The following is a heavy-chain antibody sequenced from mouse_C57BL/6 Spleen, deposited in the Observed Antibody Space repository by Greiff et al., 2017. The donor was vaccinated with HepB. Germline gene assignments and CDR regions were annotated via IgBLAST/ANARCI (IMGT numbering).Heavy chain of an antibody. Sequence: EVMLVESGGGLVQPGGSLKLSCAASGFTFSDYYMYWVRQTPEKRLEWVAYISNGGGSTYYPDTVKGRFTISRDNAKNTLYLQMSRLKSEDTAMYYCARSPITTVRDWYFDVWGTGTTVTVSS. CDR3: ARSPITTVRDWYFDV. J-gene: IGHJ1*03. D-gene: IGHD1-1*01. V-gene: IGHV5-12*01. CDR1: GFTFSDYY. CDR2: ISNGGGST.